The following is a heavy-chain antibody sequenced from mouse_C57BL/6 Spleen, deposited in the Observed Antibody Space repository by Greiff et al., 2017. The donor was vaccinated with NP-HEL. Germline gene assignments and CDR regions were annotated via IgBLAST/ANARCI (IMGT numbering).Heavy chain of an antibody. D-gene: IGHD1-1*01. V-gene: IGHV1-39*01. CDR3: ARGPHYYGSSYNSYAMDY. J-gene: IGHJ4*01. Sequence: VHVKQSGPELVKPGASVKISCKASGYSFTDYNMNWVKQSNGKSLEWIGVINPNYGTTSYNQKFKGKATLTVDQSSSTAYMQRNSLTSEDSAVYYCARGPHYYGSSYNSYAMDYWGQGTSVTVSS. CDR2: INPNYGTT. CDR1: GYSFTDYN.